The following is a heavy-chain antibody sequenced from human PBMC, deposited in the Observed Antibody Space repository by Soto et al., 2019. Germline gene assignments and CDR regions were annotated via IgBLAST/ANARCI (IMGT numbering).Heavy chain of an antibody. J-gene: IGHJ4*02. CDR2: ITPLFRTA. V-gene: IGHV1-69*01. Sequence: QVQLVQSGAEVKKPGSSLKVSCRASGGTFSTSAINWVRQTPRQWLEWMGGITPLFRTANYAQKFQCRLTINADEYTTTAHMELSSRRSEATAVYYCARGWGHGSREFYYAYWGQGTRNTGSS. CDR1: GGTFSTSA. CDR3: ARGWGHGSREFYYAY. D-gene: IGHD3-22*01.